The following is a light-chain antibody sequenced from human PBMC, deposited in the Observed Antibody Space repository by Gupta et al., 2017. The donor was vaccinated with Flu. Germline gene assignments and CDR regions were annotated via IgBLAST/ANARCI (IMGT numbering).Light chain of an antibody. CDR1: QIVSSNN. CDR3: QQYHSAPWT. V-gene: IGKV3-20*01. J-gene: IGKJ1*01. Sequence: EIVLTQSPGTLSLSPGEGGTLSCRASQIVSSNNLAWYQQKPGQAPRLLISAVSSRATGIPDRYGGSGSGTDFTLTITRVEPEDSAVYYCQQYHSAPWTFGQGTKVEIK. CDR2: AVS.